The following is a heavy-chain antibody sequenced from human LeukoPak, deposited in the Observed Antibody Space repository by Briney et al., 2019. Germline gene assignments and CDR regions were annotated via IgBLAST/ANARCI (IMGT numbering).Heavy chain of an antibody. Sequence: GASVKVSFKASGYTFTIYDINWVRQATGQGLEWMGWMNPNSGNTGYAQKFQGRVTITRNTSISTAYMELSSLRSEDTAVYYCARSFTGYDSSGYYYVNYFDYWGQGTLVTVSS. V-gene: IGHV1-8*03. CDR1: GYTFTIYD. J-gene: IGHJ4*02. D-gene: IGHD3-22*01. CDR3: ARSFTGYDSSGYYYVNYFDY. CDR2: MNPNSGNT.